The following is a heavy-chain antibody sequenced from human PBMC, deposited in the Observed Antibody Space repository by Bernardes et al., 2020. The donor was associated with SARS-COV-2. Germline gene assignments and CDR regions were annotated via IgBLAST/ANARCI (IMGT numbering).Heavy chain of an antibody. CDR3: ARGRGYFDSSNSYSYYYYYGMDV. CDR1: GGSISGHY. CDR2: SYYTGSA. D-gene: IGHD3-22*01. V-gene: IGHV4-59*11. J-gene: IGHJ6*02. Sequence: SEPLSLTCTVSGGSISGHYWTWIRQPPGKGLEWIGYSYYTGSANYSPSLKSRVTISVDTSKKQFSLNLISVTAADTAVYYCARGRGYFDSSNSYSYYYYYGMDVWGQGTMVTVSS.